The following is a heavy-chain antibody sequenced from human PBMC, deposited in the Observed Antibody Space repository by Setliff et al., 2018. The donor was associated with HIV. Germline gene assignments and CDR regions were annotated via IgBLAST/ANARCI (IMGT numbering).Heavy chain of an antibody. J-gene: IGHJ4*02. CDR1: GGSISSGNYY. CDR2: ISTSGRT. Sequence: SETLSLTCTVSGGSISSGNYYWSWIRQPAGKGLEWIGHISTSGRTNYNPSLMSRLTISVDTSKNQFSLNLSSVTAADTAVYYCARYDYGDFDYWGQGTLVTVSS. D-gene: IGHD4-17*01. V-gene: IGHV4-61*09. CDR3: ARYDYGDFDY.